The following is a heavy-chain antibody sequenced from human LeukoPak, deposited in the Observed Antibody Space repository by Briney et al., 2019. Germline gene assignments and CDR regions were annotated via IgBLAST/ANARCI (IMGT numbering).Heavy chain of an antibody. D-gene: IGHD3-3*01. CDR3: ATQEMTMFGGWAYYYYYMDV. CDR2: IYHSGST. Sequence: KPSETLSLTCAVSGYSISSGYYWGWIRQPPGKGLEWIGSIYHSGSTYYNPSLKSRVTISVDTSKNQFSLKLSSVTAADTAVYYCATQEMTMFGGWAYYYYYMDVRGKGTTVTVSS. CDR1: GYSISSGYY. V-gene: IGHV4-38-2*01. J-gene: IGHJ6*03.